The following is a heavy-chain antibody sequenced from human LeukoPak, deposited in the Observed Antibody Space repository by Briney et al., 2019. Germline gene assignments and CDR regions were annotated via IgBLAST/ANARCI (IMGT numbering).Heavy chain of an antibody. CDR1: GFTVSSNY. J-gene: IGHJ3*02. V-gene: IGHV3-66*01. CDR3: ARDKSSRFYYDSSGYFDAFDI. D-gene: IGHD3-22*01. CDR2: IYSGGST. Sequence: GGSLRLSCAASGFTVSSNYMSWVRQAPGKGLEWVSVIYSGGSTYYADSVKGRFTISRGNSKNTLYLQMNSLRAEDTAVYYCARDKSSRFYYDSSGYFDAFDIWGQGTMVTVSS.